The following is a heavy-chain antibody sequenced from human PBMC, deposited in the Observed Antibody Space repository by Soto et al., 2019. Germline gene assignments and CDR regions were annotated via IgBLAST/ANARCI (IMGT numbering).Heavy chain of an antibody. CDR1: GFTFSNYW. V-gene: IGHV3-7*01. CDR2: IKQDGTEK. D-gene: IGHD4-17*01. Sequence: GGSLRLSCAASGFTFSNYWLSWVRLAPGKGLEWVANIKQDGTEKDYVDSVKGRFTISGDNTENSLYLQMNSLRPEDTALYYCARTYDYGYYYYFDYWGQGTLVTVSS. CDR3: ARTYDYGYYYYFDY. J-gene: IGHJ4*02.